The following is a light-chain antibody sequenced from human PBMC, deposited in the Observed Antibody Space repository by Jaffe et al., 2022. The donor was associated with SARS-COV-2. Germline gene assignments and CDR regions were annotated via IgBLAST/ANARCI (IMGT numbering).Light chain of an antibody. CDR1: RTIGSY. Sequence: AIRMTQSPSSFSASTGDRVTITCRANRTIGSYLAWYQQKAGKAPKLLIYAASTLQSGVPSRFSGSGSGTDFSLTISYLQSEDFATYYCQQYYDYPYTFGQGTYLEIK. J-gene: IGKJ2*01. CDR3: QQYYDYPYT. CDR2: AAS. V-gene: IGKV1-8*01.